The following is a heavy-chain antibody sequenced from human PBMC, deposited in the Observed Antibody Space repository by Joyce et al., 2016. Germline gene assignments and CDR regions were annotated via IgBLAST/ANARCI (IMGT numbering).Heavy chain of an antibody. CDR3: AQLGVGG. Sequence: EVQLVESGGGSVQPGGSLRLSCAASGFPFSDHYMDWVRQVPGRGLEWVGRIKHKVESYTTEYAESVKGRFTISRDDSKNSLYLQMNSLKIEDTAVYFCAQLGVGGWGQGVLVIVSS. CDR2: IKHKVESYTT. V-gene: IGHV3-72*01. CDR1: GFPFSDHY. D-gene: IGHD2-2*01. J-gene: IGHJ4*02.